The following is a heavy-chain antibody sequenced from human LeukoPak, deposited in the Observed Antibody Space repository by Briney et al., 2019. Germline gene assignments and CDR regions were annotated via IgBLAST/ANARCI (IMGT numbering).Heavy chain of an antibody. CDR1: GGSFSGYY. Sequence: PSETLSLTCAVYGGSFSGYYWSWIRQPPGKGLEWIGEINHSGSTNYNPSLKGRVTISVDTSKSQFSLKLSSVTAADTAVYYCARGLYYFDYWGQGTLVTVSS. J-gene: IGHJ4*02. CDR3: ARGLYYFDY. CDR2: INHSGST. V-gene: IGHV4-34*01.